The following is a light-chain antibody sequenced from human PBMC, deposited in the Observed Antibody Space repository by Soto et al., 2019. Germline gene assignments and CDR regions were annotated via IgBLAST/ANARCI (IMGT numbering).Light chain of an antibody. Sequence: DIQMTQSPSTLPASVGDRVTITCPASQSISTWFACYQQKPGKAPKLLIYAASTLQAGVTSRFSGDGSGTEFTLTIRSLQPEDFANYFCQQLHTYPLTFGGGTKVDIK. CDR2: AAS. CDR3: QQLHTYPLT. CDR1: QSISTW. J-gene: IGKJ4*01. V-gene: IGKV1-5*01.